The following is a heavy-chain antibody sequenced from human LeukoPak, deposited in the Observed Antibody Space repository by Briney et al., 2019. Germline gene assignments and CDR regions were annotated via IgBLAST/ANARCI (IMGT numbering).Heavy chain of an antibody. J-gene: IGHJ5*02. D-gene: IGHD6-13*01. CDR1: GGSFSGYY. Sequence: SETLSLTCAVYGGSFSGYYWSWIRQPPGKGLEWIGEINHSGSTNYNPSLKSRVTISVDTSKSQFSLKLSSVTAADTAVYYCARDTAAAGIHWFDPWGQGTLVTVS. V-gene: IGHV4-34*01. CDR2: INHSGST. CDR3: ARDTAAAGIHWFDP.